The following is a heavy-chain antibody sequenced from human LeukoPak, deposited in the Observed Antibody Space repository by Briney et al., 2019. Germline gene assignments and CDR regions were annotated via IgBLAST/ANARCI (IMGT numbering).Heavy chain of an antibody. CDR2: IIAIFGIA. D-gene: IGHD6-19*01. CDR3: ARDGGYSSGWYGRNGMDV. Sequence: ASVKVSCKASGGTFISYAISWVRQAPGQGLEWMGKIIAIFGIANNAQKFQGRVTITADKSTSTAYMELSSLRSEDTAVYYCARDGGYSSGWYGRNGMDVWGQGTTVTVSS. CDR1: GGTFISYA. V-gene: IGHV1-69*04. J-gene: IGHJ6*02.